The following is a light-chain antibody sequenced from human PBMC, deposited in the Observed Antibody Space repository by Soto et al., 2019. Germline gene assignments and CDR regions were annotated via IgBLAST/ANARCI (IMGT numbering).Light chain of an antibody. CDR2: EVG. V-gene: IGLV2-23*02. J-gene: IGLJ2*01. CDR3: CSYAGSSTLV. CDR1: SSDVGNYNL. Sequence: QSVLTQPASVSGSPGQSITISCTGTSSDVGNYNLVSWYQHHPGKAPKLIIYEVGKPGSGVSNRFSGSKSGNTASLTISGLQAEDEADYYCCSYAGSSTLVFGGGTKLTVL.